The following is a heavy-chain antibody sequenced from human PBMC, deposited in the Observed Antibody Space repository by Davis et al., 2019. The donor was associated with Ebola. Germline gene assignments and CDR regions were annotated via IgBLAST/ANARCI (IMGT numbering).Heavy chain of an antibody. CDR3: ASPDYYDSSGYSDAFDI. D-gene: IGHD3-22*01. CDR2: INPSGGST. J-gene: IGHJ3*02. CDR1: GYTFTSYY. V-gene: IGHV1-46*01. Sequence: ASVKVSCKASGYTFTSYYMHWVRQAPGQGLEWMGIINPSGGSTSYAQKFQGRVTMTRDTSTSTVYMELSSLRSEDTAVYYCASPDYYDSSGYSDAFDIWGQGTVVTVSS.